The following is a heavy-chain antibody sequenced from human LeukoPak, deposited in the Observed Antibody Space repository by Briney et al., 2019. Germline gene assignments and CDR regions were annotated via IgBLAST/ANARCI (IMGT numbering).Heavy chain of an antibody. CDR2: INHSGST. J-gene: IGHJ6*04. CDR1: GGSLSGYY. V-gene: IGHV4-34*01. CDR3: ARGRSHWLDLYYYYGMYV. Sequence: PSETLSLTCAVYGGSLSGYYWSWIRQPPGKGLEWIGEINHSGSTNYNPSLKSRVTISVDTSKNQFSLKLSSLTAADTAVYYCARGRSHWLDLYYYYGMYVSGEGSLVTVSS. D-gene: IGHD6-19*01.